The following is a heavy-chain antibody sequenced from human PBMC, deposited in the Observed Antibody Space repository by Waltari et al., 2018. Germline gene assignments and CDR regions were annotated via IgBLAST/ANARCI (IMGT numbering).Heavy chain of an antibody. J-gene: IGHJ3*01. CDR2: VDPEDGET. D-gene: IGHD6-19*01. V-gene: IGHV1-69-2*01. CDR3: ATALGDSSSASRPFDF. CDR1: GSTFSDYS. Sequence: EVQLLQSGAELKEPGTTVRISCKLSGSTFSDYSLPWVQQAPGKGLRWMGLVDPEDGETIYADNFQGRVTISADTSTDTAFMELSSLRSEDTAVFYCATALGDSSSASRPFDFWGQGTMITVSS.